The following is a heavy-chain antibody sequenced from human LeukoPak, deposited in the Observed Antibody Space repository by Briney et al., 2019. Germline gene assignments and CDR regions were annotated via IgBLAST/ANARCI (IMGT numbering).Heavy chain of an antibody. CDR2: IKLDGSEK. CDR1: GFTFGKYW. D-gene: IGHD3-10*01. J-gene: IGHJ4*02. CDR3: ARDLGNGSGSYYY. Sequence: GGSLRLSCVASGFTFGKYWMSWVRQAPGKGLEWVANIKLDGSEKNYVDSVKGRFTISRDNAKNSLYLQMNSLRAEDTAVYYCARDLGNGSGSYYYWGQGTLVTVSS. V-gene: IGHV3-7*01.